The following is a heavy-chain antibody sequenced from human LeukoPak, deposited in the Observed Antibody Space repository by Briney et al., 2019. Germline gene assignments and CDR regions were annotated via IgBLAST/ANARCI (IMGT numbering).Heavy chain of an antibody. Sequence: GGSLRLSCAASEFMFSSYTMAWVRQAPGKGLEWVSLISAGGRSTYSADSVKGRFTISRDNSKNTLYLQMNSLRAEDTAVYYCARDLGYDIDVGSGSDYWGQGTLVTVSS. CDR3: ARDLGYDIDVGSGSDY. J-gene: IGHJ4*02. CDR2: ISAGGRST. CDR1: EFMFSSYT. D-gene: IGHD3-9*01. V-gene: IGHV3-23*01.